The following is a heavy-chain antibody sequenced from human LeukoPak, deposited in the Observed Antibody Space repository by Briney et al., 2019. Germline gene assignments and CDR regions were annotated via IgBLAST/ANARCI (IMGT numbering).Heavy chain of an antibody. D-gene: IGHD2-15*01. V-gene: IGHV4-59*01. J-gene: IGHJ4*02. CDR1: GGSISSYY. CDR2: IYYSGST. CDR3: ASSGGSCYPFDY. Sequence: SETLSLTCTVSGGSISSYYWSWIRQPPGKGLEWIGYIYYSGSTNYNPSLKSRVTISVDTSKNQFSLKLSSVTAADTAVYYCASSGGSCYPFDYWGQGTLVTVSS.